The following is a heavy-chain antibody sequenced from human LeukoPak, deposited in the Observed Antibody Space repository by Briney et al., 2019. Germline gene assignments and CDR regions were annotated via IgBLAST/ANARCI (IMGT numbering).Heavy chain of an antibody. CDR1: GLIFRSYA. J-gene: IGHJ4*02. V-gene: IGHV3-23*01. D-gene: IGHD3-9*01. CDR2: ISGGGGAI. Sequence: GGSLRLSCAASGLIFRSYAMSWVRQAPGKGLEWVSAISGGGGAIDYADSVKGRFTISRDNSKNTMDLQMNSLRAEDTAVYYCAKDLYYDLLMGTFDHWGQGTLVTVSS. CDR3: AKDLYYDLLMGTFDH.